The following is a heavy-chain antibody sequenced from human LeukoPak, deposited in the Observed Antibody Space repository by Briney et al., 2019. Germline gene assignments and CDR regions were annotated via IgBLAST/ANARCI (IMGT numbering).Heavy chain of an antibody. CDR1: GFTFSTYW. CDR3: ARDVGAD. V-gene: IGHV3-7*01. CDR2: IKEDGSRE. J-gene: IGHJ4*02. Sequence: GGSLRLSCAASGFTFSTYWMTWVRQAPGKGLEWVANIKEDGSREYYVDSVKGRFTISRDNAKNSLYLQMDSLTAEDTAVYYCARDVGADWGQGTLVTVSS.